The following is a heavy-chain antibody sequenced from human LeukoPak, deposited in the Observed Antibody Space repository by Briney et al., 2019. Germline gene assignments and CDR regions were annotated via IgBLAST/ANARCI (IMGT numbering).Heavy chain of an antibody. J-gene: IGHJ4*02. D-gene: IGHD4-23*01. Sequence: PSETLSLTCTVSGGSISSYYWSWIRQPPGKGLEWIGYIYYSGSTNYNPSLKSRVSISVDTSKNQFSLKLSSVTAADTAVYYCAGGVVTPYYFDYWGQGTLVTVSS. CDR3: AGGVVTPYYFDY. V-gene: IGHV4-59*08. CDR2: IYYSGST. CDR1: GGSISSYY.